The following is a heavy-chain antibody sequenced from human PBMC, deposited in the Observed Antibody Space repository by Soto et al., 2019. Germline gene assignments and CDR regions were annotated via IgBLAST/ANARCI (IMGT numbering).Heavy chain of an antibody. V-gene: IGHV4-34*01. CDR1: GGSFSGYY. J-gene: IGHJ6*03. D-gene: IGHD3-10*01. CDR2: INHSGST. CDR3: ARSRRSGCYYNYYYYMDV. Sequence: PSETLSLTCAVYGGSFSGYYWSWIRQPPGKGLEWIGEINHSGSTNYNPSLKSRVTISVDTSKNQFSLKLSSVTAADTAVYYCARSRRSGCYYNYYYYMDVWGKGTTVTVSS.